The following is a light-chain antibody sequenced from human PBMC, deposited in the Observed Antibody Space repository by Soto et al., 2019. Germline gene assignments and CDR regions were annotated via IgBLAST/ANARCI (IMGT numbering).Light chain of an antibody. CDR2: KVS. CDR3: MQGTHWPIT. Sequence: DVVMTQCPLSLHVNPGQPASLFCRASASLVYSDGNTYVNWFKQRQGRSPRRXIYKVSNRDSGVPARFSGSGSGTDFALKISRVQAEDVGVYYCMQGTHWPITFGQGTRLEIK. CDR1: ASLVYSDGNTY. V-gene: IGKV2-30*01. J-gene: IGKJ5*01.